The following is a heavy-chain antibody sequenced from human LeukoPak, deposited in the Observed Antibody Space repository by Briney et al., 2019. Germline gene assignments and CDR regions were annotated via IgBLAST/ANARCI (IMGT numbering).Heavy chain of an antibody. CDR1: GGSISSDDYY. D-gene: IGHD3-3*01. V-gene: IGHV4-30-4*08. Sequence: PQTLSLTCTVSGGSISSDDYYWSWIRQPPGKGLEWIGYIYYSGSTYYNPSLKSRVTISVDTSKNRFSLKLSSVTAADTAVYYCAGARFLEWLLVDFDYWGKGTLVTVSS. CDR2: IYYSGST. CDR3: AGARFLEWLLVDFDY. J-gene: IGHJ4*02.